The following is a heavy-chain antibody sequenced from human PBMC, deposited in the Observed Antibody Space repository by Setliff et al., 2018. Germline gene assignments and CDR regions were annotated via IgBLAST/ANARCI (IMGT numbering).Heavy chain of an antibody. CDR2: IKSESDGGAP. J-gene: IGHJ5*02. V-gene: IGHV3-15*01. CDR1: GFTFSSFW. Sequence: GGSLRLSCAASGFTFSSFWLSWVRQAPGKGLEWVGRIKSESDGGAPDYGAPVKGRFTIFRDNSKNTLYLQMSSLRADDTAMYYCARDQFRNSGGLYSWGQGILVTVSS. D-gene: IGHD1-7*01. CDR3: ARDQFRNSGGLYS.